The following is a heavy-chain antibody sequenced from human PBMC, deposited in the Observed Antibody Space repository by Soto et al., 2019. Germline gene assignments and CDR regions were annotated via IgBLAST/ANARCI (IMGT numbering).Heavy chain of an antibody. D-gene: IGHD3-9*01. V-gene: IGHV4-59*01. Sequence: TSETLSLTCTVSGGSISSYYWSWIRQPPGKGLEWIVYIYYSGSTNYNPSLKSRVTISVDTSKNQFSLKLSSVTAADTAAYYCARGSKQLRYFDWSPYDYWGQGTLVTVSS. J-gene: IGHJ4*02. CDR1: GGSISSYY. CDR3: ARGSKQLRYFDWSPYDY. CDR2: IYYSGST.